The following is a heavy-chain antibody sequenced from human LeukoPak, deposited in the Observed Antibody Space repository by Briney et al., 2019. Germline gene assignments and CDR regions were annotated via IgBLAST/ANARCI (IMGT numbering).Heavy chain of an antibody. CDR2: IYYSGST. CDR3: ARDLVA. CDR1: GGSFSGYY. J-gene: IGHJ4*02. Sequence: SETLSLTCAVYGGSFSGYYWSWIRQPPGKGLEWIGSIYYSGSTYYNPSLKSRVTISVDTSKNQFSLKLSSVTAADTAVYYCARDLVAWGQGTLVTVSS. D-gene: IGHD5-12*01. V-gene: IGHV4-34*01.